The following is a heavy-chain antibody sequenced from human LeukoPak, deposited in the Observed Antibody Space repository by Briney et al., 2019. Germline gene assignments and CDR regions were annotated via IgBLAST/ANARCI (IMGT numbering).Heavy chain of an antibody. CDR1: GGSMSSGGYY. J-gene: IGHJ4*02. V-gene: IGHV4-31*03. Sequence: TSETLSLTCTVSGGSMSSGGYYWSWIRQHPGKGLEWIGYIYYSGSTYYNPSLMSRVTVSVDTSKNKVSLKLSSVTAADTAVYYCARLRWLQFRYFDYWGQGTLVTVSS. CDR3: ARLRWLQFRYFDY. CDR2: IYYSGST. D-gene: IGHD5-12*01.